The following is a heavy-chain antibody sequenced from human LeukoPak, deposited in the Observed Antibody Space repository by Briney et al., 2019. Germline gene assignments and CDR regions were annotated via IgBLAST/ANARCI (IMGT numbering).Heavy chain of an antibody. D-gene: IGHD3-16*02. CDR1: GYTFTSYG. CDR3: ARDNSVGDIAWWFDP. J-gene: IGHJ5*02. CDR2: ISAYNGNT. Sequence: ASVKVSCKASGYTFTSYGISWVRQAPGQGLEWVGWISAYNGNTNYAQKLQGRVTMTTDTSTSTAYMELRSLRSDDTAVYYCARDNSVGDIAWWFDPWGQGTLVTVSS. V-gene: IGHV1-18*01.